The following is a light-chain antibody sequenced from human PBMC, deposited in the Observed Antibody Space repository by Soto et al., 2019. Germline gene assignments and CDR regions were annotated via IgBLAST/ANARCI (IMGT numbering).Light chain of an antibody. CDR2: GAF. CDR1: QTVTSTF. Sequence: EIVLTQSPGTLSLSPGERATLSCRASQTVTSTFLTWYQQKPGQAPRLLIYGAFNRATGIPDRFIGGGSETDFTLTISRLEPEDFAVYYCQQYGSSPWTFGQGTNVEMK. V-gene: IGKV3-20*01. J-gene: IGKJ1*01. CDR3: QQYGSSPWT.